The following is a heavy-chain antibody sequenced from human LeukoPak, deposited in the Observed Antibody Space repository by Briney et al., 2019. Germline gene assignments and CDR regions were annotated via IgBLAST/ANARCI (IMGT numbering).Heavy chain of an antibody. D-gene: IGHD5-18*01. V-gene: IGHV1-2*02. J-gene: IGHJ4*02. CDR3: ASMTVDTAMVYY. CDR1: GYTFTGYY. Sequence: ASVKVSCKASGYTFTGYYMHRVRQAPGQGLEWMGWINPNSGGTNYAQKFQGRVTMTRDTSISTAYMELSRLRSDDTAVYYCASMTVDTAMVYYWGQGTLVTVSS. CDR2: INPNSGGT.